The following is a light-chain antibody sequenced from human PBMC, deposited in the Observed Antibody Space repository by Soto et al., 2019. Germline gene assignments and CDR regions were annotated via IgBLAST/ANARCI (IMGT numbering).Light chain of an antibody. V-gene: IGLV2-11*01. CDR3: SSFAVSPVV. CDR2: EVN. CDR1: SSDFGGYNY. Sequence: QSALTQPRSVSGSPGQSVTISCTGTSSDFGGYNYVSWYQQHPGKAPKLIIYEVNKRPSGVPDRFSGSKSGSTASLTVSGLQAEDEADYYCSSFAVSPVVFGGGTKLTVL. J-gene: IGLJ2*01.